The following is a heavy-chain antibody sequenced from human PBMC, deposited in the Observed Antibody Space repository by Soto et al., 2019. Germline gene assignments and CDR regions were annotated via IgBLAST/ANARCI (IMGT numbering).Heavy chain of an antibody. V-gene: IGHV3-23*01. J-gene: IGHJ4*02. CDR1: GFIFNYYA. CDR3: AKEWGSGTHCNETACQGIDS. CDR2: ISGNGANT. D-gene: IGHD2-15*01. Sequence: GGSLRLSCTASGFIFNYYAMSWVRQAPGKGLEWVAGISGNGANTHHADSVKGRLTISRDNSKSRLYLQMNSLRVEDTAVYYCAKEWGSGTHCNETACQGIDSWGQGTLVTVSS.